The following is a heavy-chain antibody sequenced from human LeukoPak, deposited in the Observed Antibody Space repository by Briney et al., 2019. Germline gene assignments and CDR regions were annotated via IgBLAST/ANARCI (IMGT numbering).Heavy chain of an antibody. CDR2: IKPDGSET. CDR1: GFTFSNYW. Sequence: GGSLRLSCAASGFTFSNYWMSWVRQAPEKGLEWVANIKPDGSETYSVDSVKGRFTISRDNAKNSLYLQMNSLRAEDTAVYYCVRDESWGQGTLVTVSS. J-gene: IGHJ5*02. CDR3: VRDES. V-gene: IGHV3-7*03.